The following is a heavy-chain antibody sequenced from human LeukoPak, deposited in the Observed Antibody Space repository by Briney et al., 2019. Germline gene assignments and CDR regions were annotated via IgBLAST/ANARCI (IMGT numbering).Heavy chain of an antibody. D-gene: IGHD2-15*01. J-gene: IGHJ5*02. CDR1: GFTFSSYA. V-gene: IGHV3-30*04. Sequence: GESLRLSCAASGFTFSSYAMHWVRQAPGKGLEWVAVISYDGSNKYYADSVKGRFTISRDNSKNTLYLQMNSLRAEDTAVYYCASRTRYCSGGSCYGDWFDPWGQGTLVTVSS. CDR3: ASRTRYCSGGSCYGDWFDP. CDR2: ISYDGSNK.